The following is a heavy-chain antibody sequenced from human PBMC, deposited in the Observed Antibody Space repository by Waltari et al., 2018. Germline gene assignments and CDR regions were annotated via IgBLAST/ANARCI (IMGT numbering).Heavy chain of an antibody. V-gene: IGHV1-69*02. CDR2: IIPILGQT. CDR1: GGTFNNHV. Sequence: QVHLLQSGPEVRKPGSSVKVSCQASGGTFNNHVFNWVRQAPGQGLEWMGRIIPILGQTTYSQRCQGRVTMTADKSTKTTYMGLASLRSEDTALYYCASGHSYISNSRHYGPFDLWGQGTLITVSS. CDR3: ASGHSYISNSRHYGPFDL. J-gene: IGHJ5*02. D-gene: IGHD3-16*01.